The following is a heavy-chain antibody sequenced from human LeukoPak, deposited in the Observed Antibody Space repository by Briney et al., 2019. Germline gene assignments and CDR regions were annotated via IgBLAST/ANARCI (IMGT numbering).Heavy chain of an antibody. J-gene: IGHJ5*02. CDR3: ARDGPYSTSSTHPP. D-gene: IGHD6-6*01. Sequence: GGSLRLSCRASGFTFRNFWMDWARQAPGKGLEWVADIKQDGSEKYYVGSVKGRFTISRDNAKNSLYLQMDSLRAEDTAVYYCARDGPYSTSSTHPPWGQGTLVTVSS. CDR2: IKQDGSEK. CDR1: GFTFRNFW. V-gene: IGHV3-7*03.